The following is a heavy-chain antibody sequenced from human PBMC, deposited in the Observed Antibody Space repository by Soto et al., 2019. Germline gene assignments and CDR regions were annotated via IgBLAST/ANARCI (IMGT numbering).Heavy chain of an antibody. D-gene: IGHD1-26*01. Sequence: QITLKESGPTLVKPTQTLTLTCTFSGFSLTTDTVGVGWICQPPGEALEWLAVIYWDDTKTSRPSLESRLTITKGTYQNQVALKMTTMDSVDTATYYCAHAYGGRSLYWGQGTLVTVSS. CDR1: GFSLTTDTVG. V-gene: IGHV2-5*02. CDR3: AHAYGGRSLY. J-gene: IGHJ4*02. CDR2: IYWDDTK.